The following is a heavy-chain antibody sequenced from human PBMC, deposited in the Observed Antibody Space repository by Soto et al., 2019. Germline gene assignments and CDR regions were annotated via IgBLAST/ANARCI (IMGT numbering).Heavy chain of an antibody. J-gene: IGHJ4*02. V-gene: IGHV4-39*01. D-gene: IGHD2-2*01. CDR3: ATQLGYCSSSSCYEFGY. Sequence: QLQLQESGPGLVKPSETLSLTCTVSGGSIGSSSYYWGWVRQPPGKGLEWIGSIYYSGSTYYNPSLKSRVTIYVDTSKNQFSLRLSSVTAADTAVYYCATQLGYCSSSSCYEFGYWGQGTLVTVSS. CDR2: IYYSGST. CDR1: GGSIGSSSYY.